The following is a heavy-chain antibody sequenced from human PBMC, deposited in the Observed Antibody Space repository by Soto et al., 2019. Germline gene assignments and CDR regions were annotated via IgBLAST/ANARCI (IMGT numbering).Heavy chain of an antibody. D-gene: IGHD2-2*01. Sequence: SETLSLTCTVSGGSLKSGGYYWSWIRQHPGRGLEWIGYIYYTGRTYYNPSLESRVTFSVDTSKNQFSLKLSSVTAADTAGEYCARDVTSNHNCLDLWGNGTVVT. CDR1: GGSLKSGGYY. J-gene: IGHJ5*02. CDR3: ARDVTSNHNCLDL. V-gene: IGHV4-31*02. CDR2: IYYTGRT.